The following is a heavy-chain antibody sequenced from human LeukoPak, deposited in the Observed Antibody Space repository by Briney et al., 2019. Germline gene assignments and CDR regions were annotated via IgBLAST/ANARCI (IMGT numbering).Heavy chain of an antibody. Sequence: GGSLRLSCAASGFILSDYYITWIRQAPGKGLEFVSYITSGGSNIYYADSVKGRFTISRDNAKNSLFLQMNSLRAEDTAVYYCARRYCSGANSCCTGYSDYWGQGTLVTVSS. CDR1: GFILSDYY. D-gene: IGHD2-15*01. CDR2: ITSGGSNI. CDR3: ARRYCSGANSCCTGYSDY. J-gene: IGHJ4*02. V-gene: IGHV3-11*04.